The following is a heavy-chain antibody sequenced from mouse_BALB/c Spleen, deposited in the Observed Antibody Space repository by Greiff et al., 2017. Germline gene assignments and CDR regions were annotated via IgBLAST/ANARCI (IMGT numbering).Heavy chain of an antibody. CDR2: ISYSGST. V-gene: IGHV3-2*02. CDR1: GYSITSDYA. J-gene: IGHJ1*01. CDR3: ARGDYYGSSYDWYFDV. Sequence: EVKLMESGPGLVKPSQSLSLTCTVTGYSITSDYAWNWIRQFPGNKLEWMGYISYSGSTSYNPSLKSRISITRDTSKNQFFLQLNSVTTEDTATYYCARGDYYGSSYDWYFDVWGAGTTVTVSS. D-gene: IGHD1-1*01.